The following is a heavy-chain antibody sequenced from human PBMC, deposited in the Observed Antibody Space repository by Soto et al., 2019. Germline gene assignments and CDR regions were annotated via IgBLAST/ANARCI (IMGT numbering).Heavy chain of an antibody. V-gene: IGHV5-51*01. CDR2: IYPGDSDT. CDR1: GYSFTSYW. CDR3: ARLDTAKAHYYYGMDV. J-gene: IGHJ6*02. Sequence: PGESLKISCKGSGYSFTSYWIGWVRQMPGKGLEWMGIIYPGDSDTRYSPSFQGQVTISADKSISTAYLQWSSLKASDTAMYYCARLDTAKAHYYYGMDVWGQGTTVTVSS. D-gene: IGHD5-18*01.